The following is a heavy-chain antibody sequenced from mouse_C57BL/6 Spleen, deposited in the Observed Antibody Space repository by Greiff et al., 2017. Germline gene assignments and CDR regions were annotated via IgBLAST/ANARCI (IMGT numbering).Heavy chain of an antibody. CDR3: TKDYYGSIGYWYFDV. D-gene: IGHD1-1*01. CDR1: GYTFTSYW. V-gene: IGHV1-5*01. Sequence: VQLQQSGTVLARPGASVKMSCKTSGYTFTSYWMHWVKQRPGQGLEWIGAIYPGNSDTSYNQKFKGKAKLTAVTSASTAYMELSSLTNEDSAVYYCTKDYYGSIGYWYFDVWGTGTTVTVSS. J-gene: IGHJ1*03. CDR2: IYPGNSDT.